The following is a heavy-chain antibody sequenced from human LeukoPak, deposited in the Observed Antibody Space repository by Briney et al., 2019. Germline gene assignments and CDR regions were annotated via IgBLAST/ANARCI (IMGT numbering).Heavy chain of an antibody. CDR3: ARLTWELPPGGLYYNYYIDV. CDR2: INPSGGT. CDR1: GRSLSGYH. Sequence: SETLSLTCAVYGRSLSGYHWSWVRQSPGKGLEWIGEINPSGGTNYSPSLKSRVTISVDTSKNQFSLKLRYVTAADTAVYYCARLTWELPPGGLYYNYYIDVWDKGTAVTVSS. V-gene: IGHV4-34*01. D-gene: IGHD1-26*01. J-gene: IGHJ6*03.